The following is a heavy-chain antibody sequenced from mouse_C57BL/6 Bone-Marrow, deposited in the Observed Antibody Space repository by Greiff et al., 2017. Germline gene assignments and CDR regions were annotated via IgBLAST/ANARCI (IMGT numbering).Heavy chain of an antibody. Sequence: EVKLMESGGGLVQSGRSLRLSCATSGFTFSDFYMEWVRQAPGKGLEWIAASRNKANDYTTEYSASVKGRFIVSRDTSQSILYLQMNALRAEDTAIYYCARDGHYGLDYWGQGTTLTVSS. D-gene: IGHD1-2*01. CDR1: GFTFSDFY. CDR3: ARDGHYGLDY. J-gene: IGHJ2*01. V-gene: IGHV7-1*01. CDR2: SRNKANDYTT.